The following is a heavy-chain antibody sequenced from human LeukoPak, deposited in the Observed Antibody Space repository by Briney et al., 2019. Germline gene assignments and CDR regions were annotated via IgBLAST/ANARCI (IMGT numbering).Heavy chain of an antibody. CDR3: ARPDCGGDCRLIQY. D-gene: IGHD2-21*01. V-gene: IGHV1-2*02. J-gene: IGHJ1*01. Sequence: ASVKVSCKASGYTFTGYYIHWVRQSPGQGLEWVGWINPNSGDTEFAQKFQGRITMTRDTSISTDYMELSRLRSDDTAVYYCARPDCGGDCRLIQYWGQGTLVTVSS. CDR1: GYTFTGYY. CDR2: INPNSGDT.